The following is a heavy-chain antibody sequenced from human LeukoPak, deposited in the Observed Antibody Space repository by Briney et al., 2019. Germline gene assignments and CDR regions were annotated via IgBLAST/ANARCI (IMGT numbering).Heavy chain of an antibody. CDR3: ARAPNFIAATGTSWFDP. V-gene: IGHV4-59*01. CDR2: IYYSGST. CDR1: GGSISSYY. D-gene: IGHD6-13*01. J-gene: IGHJ5*02. Sequence: PSETLSLTCTVSGGSISSYYWSWIRQPPGKGLEWIGYIYYSGSTNYNPSLKSRVTISVDTSKNQFSLKLSSVTAADTAVYYCARAPNFIAATGTSWFDPWGQGTLVTVSS.